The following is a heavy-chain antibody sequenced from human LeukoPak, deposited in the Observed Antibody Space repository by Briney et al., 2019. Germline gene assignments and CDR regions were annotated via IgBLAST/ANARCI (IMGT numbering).Heavy chain of an antibody. J-gene: IGHJ4*02. CDR3: AKVGRYCSGGSCYFPKYYFDY. V-gene: IGHV3-23*01. Sequence: GSLRLSCAASGFTFSSYAMSWVRQAPGKGLEWVSAISGSGGSTYYADSVKGRFTISRDNSKNTLYLQMNSLRAEDTAVYYCAKVGRYCSGGSCYFPKYYFDYWGQGTLVTVSS. CDR2: ISGSGGST. D-gene: IGHD2-15*01. CDR1: GFTFSSYA.